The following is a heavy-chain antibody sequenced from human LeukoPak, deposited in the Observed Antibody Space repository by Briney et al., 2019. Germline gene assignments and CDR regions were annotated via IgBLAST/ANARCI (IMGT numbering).Heavy chain of an antibody. CDR1: GFTFSSYW. J-gene: IGHJ4*02. V-gene: IGHV3-74*01. CDR2: INSDGSST. D-gene: IGHD6-19*01. Sequence: GGFLRLSCAASGFTFSSYWMHWVRQAPGKGLVWVSRINSDGSSTDYADSVKGRFTISRDNAKNTLSLQMNSLRAEDTAVYYCARLYCQYNSGCVFDYWGQGALVTVSS. CDR3: ARLYCQYNSGCVFDY.